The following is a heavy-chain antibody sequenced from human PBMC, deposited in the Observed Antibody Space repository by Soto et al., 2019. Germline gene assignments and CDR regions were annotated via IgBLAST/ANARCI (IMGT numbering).Heavy chain of an antibody. CDR3: GKDFIGAVADAFDI. Sequence: VQLLESGGGLIQPGGSLRLSCAASGFTFSTFAMTWVRQAPGEGLVRVSDLPASGGSTFYADSVKGRFTISRDNSKNTLYLQMNSLRAEDTAVYYCGKDFIGAVADAFDIWGQGRMVTVSS. V-gene: IGHV3-23*01. D-gene: IGHD6-19*01. CDR2: LPASGGST. J-gene: IGHJ3*02. CDR1: GFTFSTFA.